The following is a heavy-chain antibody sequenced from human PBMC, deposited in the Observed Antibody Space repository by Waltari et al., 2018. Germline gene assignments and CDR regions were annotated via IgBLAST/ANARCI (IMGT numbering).Heavy chain of an antibody. Sequence: HVQMQESGPGLVKPSETLSRTCTVSGDFPSDDHWTWIRQAPGKGLEWIAYLRNTGSTKCTPSLESRVTLSTVTSKKQFSLRLTSVTAADTAIYYCARLPTKYYDSIGWGFFDQWGQGILVTVSS. V-gene: IGHV4-59*08. D-gene: IGHD3-22*01. CDR1: GDFPSDDH. J-gene: IGHJ4*02. CDR3: ARLPTKYYDSIGWGFFDQ. CDR2: LRNTGST.